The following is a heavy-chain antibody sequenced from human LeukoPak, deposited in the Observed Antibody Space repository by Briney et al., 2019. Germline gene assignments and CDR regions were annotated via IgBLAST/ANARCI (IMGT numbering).Heavy chain of an antibody. CDR1: VGSISSYY. V-gene: IGHV4-59*08. D-gene: IGHD5-12*01. J-gene: IGHJ4*02. CDR3: ARHASGYEFDY. Sequence: SETLSLTCTVSVGSISSYYWSWIRQPPGKGLEWIGYVYYSGSTNYNPSLKSRVTISVDTSKNQFSLRLSSVTAADTAVYYCARHASGYEFDYWGQGTLVTVSS. CDR2: VYYSGST.